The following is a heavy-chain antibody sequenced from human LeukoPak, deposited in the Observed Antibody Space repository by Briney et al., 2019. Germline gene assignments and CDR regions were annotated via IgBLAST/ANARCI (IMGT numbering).Heavy chain of an antibody. V-gene: IGHV3-11*04. Sequence: GGSLRLSCAASGFTFTNAWMSWVRQAPGKGLEWVSYITTSGDTTYYVDSVKGRFTISRDNAKNSLYLQMNSLRAEDTAVYYCARDRTTDDYWGQGTLVTVSS. CDR2: ITTSGDTT. CDR1: GFTFTNAW. J-gene: IGHJ4*02. D-gene: IGHD1-1*01. CDR3: ARDRTTDDY.